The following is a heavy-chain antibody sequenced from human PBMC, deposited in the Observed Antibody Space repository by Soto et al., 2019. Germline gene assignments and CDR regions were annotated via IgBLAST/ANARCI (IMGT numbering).Heavy chain of an antibody. D-gene: IGHD1-26*01. CDR2: IYYSGST. CDR3: ASNPLGADDY. J-gene: IGHJ4*02. CDR1: GGSISSSSYY. V-gene: IGHV4-39*01. Sequence: QLQLQESGPGLVKPSETLSLTCTVSGGSISSSSYYWGWIRQPPGKGLGWIGSIYYSGSTYSNPSLKSRVTISVDTSKNQFSLKLSSVTAADTAVYYCASNPLGADDYWGQGTLVTVSS.